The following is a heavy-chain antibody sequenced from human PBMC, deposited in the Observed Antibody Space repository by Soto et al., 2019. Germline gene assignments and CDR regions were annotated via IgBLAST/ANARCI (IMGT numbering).Heavy chain of an antibody. J-gene: IGHJ1*01. CDR2: SHHSGGT. D-gene: IGHD2-15*01. CDR1: GASVSTSDW. V-gene: IGHV4-4*02. Sequence: ASETLSLTCAVSGASVSTSDWWSWVRQPPGKGLEWIGESHHSGGTNYNPSLKSRVTISVDTSNNQFSLRLSSVTAADTAVYYCARKVVVVVAARSLEYFQHWGQGTLVTVSS. CDR3: ARKVVVVVAARSLEYFQH.